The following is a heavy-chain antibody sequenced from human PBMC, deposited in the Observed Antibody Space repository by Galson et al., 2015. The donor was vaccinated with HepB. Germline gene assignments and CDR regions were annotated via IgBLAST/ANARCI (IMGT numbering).Heavy chain of an antibody. J-gene: IGHJ4*02. Sequence: SLRLSCAASGFTFSSYAMSWVRQAPGKGLEWVSAISGSGGSTYYADSVKGRFTISRDNSKNTLYLQMNSLRAEDTAVYYCAKVGSYGSGSYYRGSNDYWGQGTLVTVSS. D-gene: IGHD3-10*01. CDR3: AKVGSYGSGSYYRGSNDY. V-gene: IGHV3-23*01. CDR2: ISGSGGST. CDR1: GFTFSSYA.